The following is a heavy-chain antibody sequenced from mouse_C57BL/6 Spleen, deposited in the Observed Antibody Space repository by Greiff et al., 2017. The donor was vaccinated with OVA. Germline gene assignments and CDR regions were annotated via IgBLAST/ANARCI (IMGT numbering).Heavy chain of an antibody. CDR1: GFTFSSYA. D-gene: IGHD2-1*01. Sequence: EVLLVESGGGLVKPGGSLKLSCAASGFTFSSYAMSWVRQTPEKRLEWVATISDGGSYTYYPDNVKGRFTISRDNAKNNLYLQRSHLKSEDTAMYYCARDYSPYAMDYWGQGTSVTVSS. CDR3: ARDYSPYAMDY. V-gene: IGHV5-4*01. J-gene: IGHJ4*01. CDR2: ISDGGSYT.